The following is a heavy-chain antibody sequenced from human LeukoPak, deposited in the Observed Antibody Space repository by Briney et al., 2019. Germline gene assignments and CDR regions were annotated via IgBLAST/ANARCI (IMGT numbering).Heavy chain of an antibody. CDR3: ASGYSDRDY. D-gene: IGHD5-24*01. V-gene: IGHV3-48*03. J-gene: IGHJ4*02. CDR1: GFTFSRYE. CDR2: ISNSDNIR. Sequence: GGSLRLSCAASGFTFSRYEMHWVRQAPGKGPEWVSHISNSDNIRHYTDSVKGRFTISRDNAKNSLYLQMNSLRAEDTAIYYCASGYSDRDYWGQGTLVTVSS.